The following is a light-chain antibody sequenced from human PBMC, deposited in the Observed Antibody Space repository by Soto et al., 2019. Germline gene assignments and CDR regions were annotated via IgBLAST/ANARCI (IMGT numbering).Light chain of an antibody. J-gene: IGLJ1*01. Sequence: QSALTQPASVSGSPGQSITISCTGTSSDVGGYNYVSWYQQHPGKAPKLMIYEVSNRPSGVSNRFSGSKSGNTASPTISGLQAEDEADYYCSSYTSSSTYVFGTGTKVTVL. CDR3: SSYTSSSTYV. CDR2: EVS. V-gene: IGLV2-14*01. CDR1: SSDVGGYNY.